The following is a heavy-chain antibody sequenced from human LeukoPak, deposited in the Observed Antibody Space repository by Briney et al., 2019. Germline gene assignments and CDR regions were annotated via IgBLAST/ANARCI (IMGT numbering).Heavy chain of an antibody. CDR2: ISAYNGNT. D-gene: IGHD3-9*01. J-gene: IGHJ4*02. V-gene: IGHV1-18*01. CDR3: ARAYYDILTGYHSNVDY. Sequence: ASVKVSCKASGYTFTSYGISWVRQAPGQGLEWMGWISAYNGNTNYAQKLQGRVTMTTDTSTSTAYMELRSLRSDDTAVYYCARAYYDILTGYHSNVDYWGQGTLVTVSS. CDR1: GYTFTSYG.